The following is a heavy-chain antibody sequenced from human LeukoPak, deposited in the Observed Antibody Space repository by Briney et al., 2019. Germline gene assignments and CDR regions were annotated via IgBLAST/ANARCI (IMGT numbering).Heavy chain of an antibody. CDR1: GFTFSSHA. V-gene: IGHV3-23*01. D-gene: IGHD3-22*01. J-gene: IGHJ4*02. CDR3: VYYDSSGYYYGRLRY. Sequence: GGSLRLSCAASGFTFSSHAMGWVRQTPGTGLEWVSSLSADGTALYADSVKGRFTVSRDNSKDTLYLQMTGLRAEDTAVYFCVYYDSSGYYYGRLRYWGQGAPVTVSS. CDR2: LSADGTA.